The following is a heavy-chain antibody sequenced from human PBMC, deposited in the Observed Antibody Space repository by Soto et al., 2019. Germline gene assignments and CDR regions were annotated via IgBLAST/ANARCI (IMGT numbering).Heavy chain of an antibody. CDR2: VFYTGFT. J-gene: IGHJ4*02. CDR3: VRGVTLKLAVQRDAPDKCYFDS. CDR1: GGSISGSYYY. V-gene: IGHV4-39*01. D-gene: IGHD3-22*01. Sequence: SETLSLTCAVSGGSISGSYYYWGWLRHSPGKGPEWIGSVFYTGFTSYNPSLESRVSVSVDTSKNQFSLKLRSVTAADTAVYYCVRGVTLKLAVQRDAPDKCYFDSWGQGTQVTVSS.